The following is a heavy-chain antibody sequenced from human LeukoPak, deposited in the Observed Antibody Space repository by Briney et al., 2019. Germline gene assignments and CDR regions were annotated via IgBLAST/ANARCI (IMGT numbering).Heavy chain of an antibody. J-gene: IGHJ4*02. V-gene: IGHV5-51*01. D-gene: IGHD2-2*01. Sequence: GGSLRFSGRGSGYSFTNYGIAWVRKGPGKGRDWMGVIYPGDSDARYSPSFQGQVTISADKSISTAYLQWSSLKASDTAMYYCARRVGRRHFDYWGQGTLVTVSS. CDR3: ARRVGRRHFDY. CDR2: IYPGDSDA. CDR1: GYSFTNYG.